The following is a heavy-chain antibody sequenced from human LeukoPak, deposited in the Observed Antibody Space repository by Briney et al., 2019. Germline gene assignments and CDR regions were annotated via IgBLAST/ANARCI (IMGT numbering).Heavy chain of an antibody. V-gene: IGHV3-72*01. CDR2: IRNKANSYTT. D-gene: IGHD2-21*01. CDR1: GFTFSDHY. J-gene: IGHJ6*02. CDR3: ARGHRGMGV. Sequence: PGGSLRLSCAASGFTFSDHYMDWVRQAPGKGLEWVGRIRNKANSYTTEYAASVRGRFTISRDDSRNSLNLQMNSLKTGDTGVFYWARGHRGMGVWGQGTKVTVSS.